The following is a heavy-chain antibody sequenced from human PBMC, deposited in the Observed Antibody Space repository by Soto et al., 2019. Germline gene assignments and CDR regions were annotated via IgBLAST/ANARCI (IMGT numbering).Heavy chain of an antibody. Sequence: QVQLVQSGAEVKKPGASVKVSFKASGYTLASYDINWVRQATGQGLEWMGWMNPNNCNTGYAQKFQGRVTMTRDTSVSTVYMELSSLTSEDTAVYYCARDYGGDSGWFDPWGQGTLVTVSS. CDR3: ARDYGGDSGWFDP. D-gene: IGHD2-21*02. V-gene: IGHV1-8*01. J-gene: IGHJ5*02. CDR2: MNPNNCNT. CDR1: GYTLASYD.